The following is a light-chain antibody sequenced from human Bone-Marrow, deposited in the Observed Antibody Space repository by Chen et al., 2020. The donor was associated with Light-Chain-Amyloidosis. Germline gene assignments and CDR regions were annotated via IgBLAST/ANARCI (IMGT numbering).Light chain of an antibody. V-gene: IGLV3-25*03. Sequence: SYELTQPPSVSVSPGQTARITCSGADLPTKFASGYQQKPGQASVLVIHRDTERPSGISEGFSGYSSGTTATLTISGVQAEDEADYHCQSADSSGTYAVIFGGGTKLTVL. J-gene: IGLJ2*01. CDR1: DLPTKF. CDR2: RDT. CDR3: QSADSSGTYAVI.